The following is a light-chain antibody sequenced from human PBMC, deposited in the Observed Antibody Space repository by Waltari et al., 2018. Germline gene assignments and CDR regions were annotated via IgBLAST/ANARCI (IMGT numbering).Light chain of an antibody. J-gene: IGKJ4*01. Sequence: EIVMTQSPVTLSVSPGDGATISCRASQSIDNNLAWYQHRPGQAPRLLMYGVSTRVCGVPGRFTGRGSGTEFTLTIISLQPEDFAVYYCQQYKSWPPLTFGGGTKVEI. CDR3: QQYKSWPPLT. CDR2: GVS. V-gene: IGKV3-15*01. CDR1: QSIDNN.